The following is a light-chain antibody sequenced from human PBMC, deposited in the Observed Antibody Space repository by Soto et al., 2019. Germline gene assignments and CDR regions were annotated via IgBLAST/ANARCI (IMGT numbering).Light chain of an antibody. V-gene: IGKV1-5*03. J-gene: IGKJ1*01. CDR1: QTISSW. CDR3: QHYNSYSEA. Sequence: DIQMTQSPSTLAGSVGDRVTSTCRASQTISSWLAWYQQKPGKAPKLLIYKASTLKSGVPSRFSGSGSGTEFSLTISSLQPDDFATYYCQHYNSYSEAFGQGTKVEI. CDR2: KAS.